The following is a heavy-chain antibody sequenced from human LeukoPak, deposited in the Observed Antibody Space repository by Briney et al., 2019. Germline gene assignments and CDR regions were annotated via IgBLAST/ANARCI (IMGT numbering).Heavy chain of an antibody. CDR3: ARAEGYGGELDS. J-gene: IGHJ4*02. V-gene: IGHV3-30*13. D-gene: IGHD4-23*01. CDR1: GFTFSSYG. Sequence: PGGSLRLSCAASGFTFSSYGMHWVRQAPGKGLEWVAVISYHGSNKYYADSVKGRFTISRENSKNRLYLQMNSLRAEDTAVYYCARAEGYGGELDSWGQGTLVTVSS. CDR2: ISYHGSNK.